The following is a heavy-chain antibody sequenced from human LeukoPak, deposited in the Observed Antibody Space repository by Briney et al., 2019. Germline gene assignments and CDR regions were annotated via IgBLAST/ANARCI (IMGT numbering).Heavy chain of an antibody. CDR3: ARITNRGFDY. Sequence: GGSLRLSCAASEFILSSYIMNWVRQAPGKGLEWVSFISASGSTKYYADSVKGRFTISRDNAKNSLYLQMNSLRAEDTAVYYCARITNRGFDYWGQGTLVTVSS. CDR1: EFILSSYI. J-gene: IGHJ4*02. CDR2: ISASGSTK. D-gene: IGHD1-14*01. V-gene: IGHV3-48*04.